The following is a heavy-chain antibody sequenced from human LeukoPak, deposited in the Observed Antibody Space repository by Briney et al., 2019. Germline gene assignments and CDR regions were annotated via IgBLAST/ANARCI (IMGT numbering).Heavy chain of an antibody. CDR1: GGSFSGYY. V-gene: IGHV4-34*01. Sequence: SETLSLTCAVYGGSFSGYYWSWIRQPPGKGVEWIGEINHSGSTNYNPSLKSRVTISVDTSKNQFSLKLSSVTAADTAVYYCASYDSSGYSFDYWGQGTLVTVSS. CDR2: INHSGST. J-gene: IGHJ4*02. CDR3: ASYDSSGYSFDY. D-gene: IGHD3-22*01.